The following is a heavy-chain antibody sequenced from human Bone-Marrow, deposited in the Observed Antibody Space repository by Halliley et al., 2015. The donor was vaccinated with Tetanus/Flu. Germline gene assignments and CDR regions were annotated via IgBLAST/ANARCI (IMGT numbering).Heavy chain of an antibody. V-gene: IGHV4-61*07. CDR3: ARRRLAVGFDH. CDR2: ICYRGVT. Sequence: LEWIGYICYRGVTYSNPSLKSRVTVSVDMPKNQFSRRRNSVAAADAAVYYCARRRLAVGFDHWGQGTLVTVSS. J-gene: IGHJ4*02. D-gene: IGHD6-25*01.